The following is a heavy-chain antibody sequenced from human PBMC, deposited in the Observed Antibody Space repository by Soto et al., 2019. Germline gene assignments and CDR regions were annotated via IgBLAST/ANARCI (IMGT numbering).Heavy chain of an antibody. CDR1: GFNFGPFW. J-gene: IGHJ3*02. CDR2: INGDASTI. CDR3: VRDRGYPDSFNI. V-gene: IGHV3-74*01. D-gene: IGHD3-10*01. Sequence: SLRLSCAASGFNFGPFWMHWVRQAPGKGLVWVSHINGDASTILYADSVKGRFTISRDNARSTLFLQMNGLRAEDTAVYYCVRDRGYPDSFNIWGQGTTVTVSS.